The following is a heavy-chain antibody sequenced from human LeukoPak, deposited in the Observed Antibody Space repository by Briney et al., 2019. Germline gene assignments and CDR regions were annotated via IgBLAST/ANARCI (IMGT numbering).Heavy chain of an antibody. J-gene: IGHJ5*02. Sequence: GASVKVSCKASGYTFTGYYMHWVRQAPGQGLAWMGWINPNSGGTNYAQKFQGRVTMTRDTAISTAYMELSRLRSDDTAVYYCAREDEPAALWKWGPGNWFDPWGQGPLVTVSS. CDR1: GYTFTGYY. V-gene: IGHV1-2*02. D-gene: IGHD2-2*01. CDR2: INPNSGGT. CDR3: AREDEPAALWKWGPGNWFDP.